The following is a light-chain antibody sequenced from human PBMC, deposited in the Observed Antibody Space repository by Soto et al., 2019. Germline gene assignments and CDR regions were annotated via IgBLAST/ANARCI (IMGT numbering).Light chain of an antibody. Sequence: QSVLTQPPSVSGAPGQSVPIFCTGSSSNIGAGFDVHWYQQLPRTAPKLLIYSNNNRPSGVPDRFSVSRSATSASLAITGLHAVDEADYYCQSYDNSLSAYVFGPGTKLTVL. CDR2: SNN. V-gene: IGLV1-40*01. J-gene: IGLJ1*01. CDR3: QSYDNSLSAYV. CDR1: SSNIGAGFD.